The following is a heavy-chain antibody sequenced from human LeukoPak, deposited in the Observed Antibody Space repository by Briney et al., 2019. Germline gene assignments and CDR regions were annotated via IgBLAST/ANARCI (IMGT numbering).Heavy chain of an antibody. D-gene: IGHD6-13*01. CDR3: ARGGGISHYYYYMDV. J-gene: IGHJ6*03. CDR1: GGSISSSSYY. V-gene: IGHV4-39*07. Sequence: PSETLSLTCTVSGGSISSSSYYWGWIRQPPGKGLEWIGSIYYSGSTYYNPSLKSRVTISVDTSKNQFSLKLSSVTAADTAVYYCARGGGISHYYYYMDVWGKGTTVTISS. CDR2: IYYSGST.